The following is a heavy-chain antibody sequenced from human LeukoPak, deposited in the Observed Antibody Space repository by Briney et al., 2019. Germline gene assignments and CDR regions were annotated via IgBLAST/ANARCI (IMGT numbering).Heavy chain of an antibody. V-gene: IGHV3-23*01. CDR3: PAPNWNDDFSFDY. Sequence: AGGSLRLSCVASRFTFSTYAMSWVRQAPGKGLEWVSTISGGFYNTYYADSVKGRFTISRDNSKNTLYLEMNSLRVEDTAVYYCPAPNWNDDFSFDYWGQGTLVTVSS. D-gene: IGHD1-1*01. CDR1: RFTFSTYA. CDR2: ISGGFYNT. J-gene: IGHJ4*02.